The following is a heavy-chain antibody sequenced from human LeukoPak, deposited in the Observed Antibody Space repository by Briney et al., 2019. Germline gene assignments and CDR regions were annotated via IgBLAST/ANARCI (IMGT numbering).Heavy chain of an antibody. CDR2: IYYSGST. CDR3: ASANYGSGSYYIDY. D-gene: IGHD3-10*01. J-gene: IGHJ4*02. Sequence: SETLSFTCTVSGGSVSSGSYYWSWIRQPPGKGXXXIGYIYYSGSTNYNPSLKSRVTISVDTSKNQFSLKLSSVTAADTAVYYCASANYGSGSYYIDYWGQGTLVTVSS. CDR1: GGSVSSGSYY. V-gene: IGHV4-61*01.